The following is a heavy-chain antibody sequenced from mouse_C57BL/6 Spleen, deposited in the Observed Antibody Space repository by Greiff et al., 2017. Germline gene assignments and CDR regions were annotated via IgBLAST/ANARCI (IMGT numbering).Heavy chain of an antibody. CDR2: ISSGSSTI. Sequence: EVKVEESGGGLVKPGGSLKLSCAASGFTFSDYGMHWVRQAPGKGLEWVAYISSGSSTIYYADTVKGRFTISRDNAKNTLFLQMTSLRSEDTAMYYCAKIYYYGSSHYAMDYWGQGTSVTVSS. CDR3: AKIYYYGSSHYAMDY. V-gene: IGHV5-17*01. J-gene: IGHJ4*01. CDR1: GFTFSDYG. D-gene: IGHD1-1*01.